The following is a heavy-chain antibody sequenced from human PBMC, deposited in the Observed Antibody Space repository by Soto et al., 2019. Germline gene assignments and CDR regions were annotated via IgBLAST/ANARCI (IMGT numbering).Heavy chain of an antibody. Sequence: SLSLTCAVCGGCISSGGYSWSWIRQPPGKGLEWIGYIYHSGSTYYNPSLKSRVTISVDRSKNQFSLKLSSVTAADTAVYYCARGAMIASWSDPWGQGTLVTVS. J-gene: IGHJ5*02. D-gene: IGHD3-22*01. CDR1: GGCISSGGYS. CDR3: ARGAMIASWSDP. CDR2: IYHSGST. V-gene: IGHV4-30-2*01.